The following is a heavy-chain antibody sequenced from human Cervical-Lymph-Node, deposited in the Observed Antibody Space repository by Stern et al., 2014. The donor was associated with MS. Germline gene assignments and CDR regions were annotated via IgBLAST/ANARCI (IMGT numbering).Heavy chain of an antibody. V-gene: IGHV1-3*01. Sequence: QVQLVQSGAEVKQPGASVKVSCKASGYAFTSYEMNWVRQAPGQRPEWMGRISAADGDTKYSQKFQDRVSITSDTSATTVYMELTSLISEDTAVYYCARDLSGFDAFDVWGQGTLVTVSS. CDR3: ARDLSGFDAFDV. J-gene: IGHJ3*01. D-gene: IGHD3-10*01. CDR2: ISAADGDT. CDR1: GYAFTSYE.